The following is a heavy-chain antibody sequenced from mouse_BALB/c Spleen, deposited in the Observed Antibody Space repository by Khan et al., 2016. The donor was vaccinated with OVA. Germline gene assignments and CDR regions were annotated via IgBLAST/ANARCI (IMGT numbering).Heavy chain of an antibody. CDR1: GYTFTTYW. CDR3: ARDRIDY. Sequence: VQLKESGAELAKPGASVKMSCKASGYTFTTYWMHWVKQRPGQGLEWIGYINPTSAYTDYNEKFKDKATLSADKSSSTAYMQLSSLTSEDSAVYYCARDRIDYWGKGTTLTVSS. J-gene: IGHJ2*01. CDR2: INPTSAYT. V-gene: IGHV1-7*01.